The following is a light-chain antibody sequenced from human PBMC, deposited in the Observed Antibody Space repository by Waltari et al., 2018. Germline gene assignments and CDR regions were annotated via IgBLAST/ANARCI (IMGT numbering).Light chain of an antibody. J-gene: IGKJ1*01. CDR1: QMLLHGDRKSY. CDR2: EVS. CDR3: MQSIQLPWT. Sequence: QMLLHGDRKSYLDWYLQKPGQPPQLLIYEVSTRFSGVPDSFSGSGSGTDFTLKISRVEAEDVGVYYCMQSIQLPWTFGQGTKVEFQ. V-gene: IGKV2D-29*01.